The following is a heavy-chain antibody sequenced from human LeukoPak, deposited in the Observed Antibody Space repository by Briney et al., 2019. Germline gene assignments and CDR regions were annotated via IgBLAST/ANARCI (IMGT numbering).Heavy chain of an antibody. CDR1: GGSISSYY. CDR3: ARDAPLDSGSYYFDP. J-gene: IGHJ5*02. CDR2: IYYSGST. Sequence: PSETLSLTCTVSGGSISSYYWSWIRQPPGKGLEWLGYIYYSGSTNYNPSLKSRVTISVDTSKNQFSLKLSSVTAADTAVYYCARDAPLDSGSYYFDPWGQGTLVTVSS. V-gene: IGHV4-59*01. D-gene: IGHD3-10*01.